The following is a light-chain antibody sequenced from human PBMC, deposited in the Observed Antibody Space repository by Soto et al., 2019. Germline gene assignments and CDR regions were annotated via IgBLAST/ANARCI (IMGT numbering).Light chain of an antibody. V-gene: IGLV2-14*01. CDR3: SSYSISSSTSYV. J-gene: IGLJ1*01. Sequence: QSVLTQPASVSGSPGQSITISCTGTSSDIGGDYDYVSWYQQHPGKAPKLLIYKVSNRPSGVSYRFSASKSGNTASLTISGLQAEDEADYYCSSYSISSSTSYVFGTGTKLTVL. CDR1: SSDIGGDYDY. CDR2: KVS.